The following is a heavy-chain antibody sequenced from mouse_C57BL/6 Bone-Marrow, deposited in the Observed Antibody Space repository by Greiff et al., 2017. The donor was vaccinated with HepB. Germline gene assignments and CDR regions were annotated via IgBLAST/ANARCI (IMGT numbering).Heavy chain of an antibody. V-gene: IGHV6-6*01. Sequence: EVQVVESGGGLVQPGGSMKLSCAASGFTFSDAWMDWVRQSPEKGLEWVAEIRNKANNHATYYAESVKGRFTISRDDSKSSVYLQMNSLRAEDTGIYYCTKGPPYYGSSYWYFDVWGTGTTVTVSS. CDR3: TKGPPYYGSSYWYFDV. CDR1: GFTFSDAW. CDR2: IRNKANNHAT. D-gene: IGHD1-1*01. J-gene: IGHJ1*03.